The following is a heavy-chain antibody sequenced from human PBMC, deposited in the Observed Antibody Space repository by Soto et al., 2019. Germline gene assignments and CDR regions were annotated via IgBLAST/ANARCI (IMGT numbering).Heavy chain of an antibody. Sequence: PSETLSLTCTVSGGSTSSSSYQWVWIRQPPGKGLEWIGNVYYNGNTYYKASLKSRVTISVDTSNNQFSLKVKSVTAADTAVYYCARLSASYNDRYSDYRGQGTLVTVS. CDR1: GGSTSSSSYQ. CDR2: VYYNGNT. D-gene: IGHD1-26*01. V-gene: IGHV4-39*01. CDR3: ARLSASYNDRYSDY. J-gene: IGHJ4*02.